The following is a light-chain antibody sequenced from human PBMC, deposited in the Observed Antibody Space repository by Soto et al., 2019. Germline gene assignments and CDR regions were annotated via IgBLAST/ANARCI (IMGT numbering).Light chain of an antibody. V-gene: IGKV2-28*01. Sequence: DIVMTQSPLSLPFTPGEPASISCRSSQVLLNSNGYNYLDWYLQRPGQSPQLLIYLGSNRASGVPDRFSGSGSGTDFTLKISRVEAEDVGVYYCMQALQTTWTFGQGTKVDIK. CDR1: QVLLNSNGYNY. J-gene: IGKJ1*01. CDR2: LGS. CDR3: MQALQTTWT.